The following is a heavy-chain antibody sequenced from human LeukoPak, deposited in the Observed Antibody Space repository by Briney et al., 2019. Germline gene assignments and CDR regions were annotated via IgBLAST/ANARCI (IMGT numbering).Heavy chain of an antibody. Sequence: PGGSLRLSCAASGFTFDDYGMSWVRQAPGKGLEWVSGINWNGGSTGYADSVKGRFTISRDNAKNSLYLQMSSLRAEDTALYHCARTGYSSSRYTVDYWGQGTLVTVSS. CDR2: INWNGGST. D-gene: IGHD6-13*01. CDR1: GFTFDDYG. J-gene: IGHJ4*02. CDR3: ARTGYSSSRYTVDY. V-gene: IGHV3-20*01.